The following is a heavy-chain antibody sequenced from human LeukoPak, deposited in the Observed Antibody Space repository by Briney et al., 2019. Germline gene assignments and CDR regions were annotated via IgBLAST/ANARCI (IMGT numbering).Heavy chain of an antibody. CDR3: ARHRSHGFDAFDI. V-gene: IGHV4-59*08. Sequence: PSETLSLTCTVSGGPISSYYWSWIRRPPGKGLEWIGYIYYSGSTNYNPSLKSRVTISVDTSKNQFSLKLSSVTAADTAVYYCARHRSHGFDAFDIWGQGTMVTVSS. D-gene: IGHD6-25*01. J-gene: IGHJ3*02. CDR2: IYYSGST. CDR1: GGPISSYY.